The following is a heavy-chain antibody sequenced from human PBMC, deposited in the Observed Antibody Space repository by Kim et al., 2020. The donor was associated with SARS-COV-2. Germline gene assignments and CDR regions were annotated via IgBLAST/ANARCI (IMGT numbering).Heavy chain of an antibody. D-gene: IGHD2-15*01. CDR2: ISSSSSYI. CDR1: GFTFSSYS. CDR3: ASTGPSGGAFDY. J-gene: IGHJ4*02. Sequence: GGSLRLSCAASGFTFSSYSMNWVRQAPGKGLEWVSSISSSSSYIYYADSVKGRFTISRDNAKNSLYLQMNSLRAEDTAVYYCASTGPSGGAFDYWGQGTLVTVSS. V-gene: IGHV3-21*01.